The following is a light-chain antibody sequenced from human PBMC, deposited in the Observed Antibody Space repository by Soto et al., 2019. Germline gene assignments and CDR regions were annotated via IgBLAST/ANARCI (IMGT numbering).Light chain of an antibody. CDR1: QSVSSN. V-gene: IGKV3-15*01. CDR3: QQYNNWPLT. J-gene: IGKJ5*01. Sequence: EIVLTQSPGTLSLSPGERATLSCGASQSVSSNLAWYQQKPGQAPRLLIYGASSRATGIPVRFSGSGSGTEFTLTISSLQSEDFAVYYCQQYNNWPLTFGQGTRLEIK. CDR2: GAS.